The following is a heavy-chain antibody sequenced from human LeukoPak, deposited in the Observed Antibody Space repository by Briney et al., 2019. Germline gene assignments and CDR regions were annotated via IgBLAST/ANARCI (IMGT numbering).Heavy chain of an antibody. Sequence: SETLSLTCPVPGGSISTYYWSWIRQPPGKGLEWIGYIYYSGSTNYNPSLKSRVTISVDKSKNQVSLNLSSVTAADTAVYYCARHYPYSSGLTALDYWGQGTLVTVSS. CDR2: IYYSGST. CDR3: ARHYPYSSGLTALDY. D-gene: IGHD6-19*01. V-gene: IGHV4-59*08. CDR1: GGSISTYY. J-gene: IGHJ4*02.